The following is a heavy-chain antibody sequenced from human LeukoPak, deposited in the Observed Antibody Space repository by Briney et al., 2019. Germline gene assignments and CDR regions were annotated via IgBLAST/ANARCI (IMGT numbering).Heavy chain of an antibody. D-gene: IGHD1-14*01. CDR2: IYSGGAI. J-gene: IGHJ4*02. CDR3: ARRPGN. CDR1: GFAVGSNY. V-gene: IGHV3-53*01. Sequence: GGSLRLSCVASGFAVGSNYMSWVRQAPGKGLEWVSLIYSGGAIRYADSVKGRFTISRDSSKNTLFLQMNDLTVEDTARYYCARRPGNWGQGILVTVPS.